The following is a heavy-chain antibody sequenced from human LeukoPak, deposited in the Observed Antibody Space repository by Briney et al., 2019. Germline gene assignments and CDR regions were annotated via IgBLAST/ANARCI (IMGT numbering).Heavy chain of an antibody. D-gene: IGHD2-2*02. CDR2: INPKTGAT. CDR1: GYTFTDYF. J-gene: IGHJ4*02. V-gene: IGHV1-2*02. Sequence: ASVKVSCKASGYTFTDYFLHWLRQAPGQGLEWMGWINPKTGATNYAQSFQGRVTMTRDTSISTAYMELSRLRSDDTAVYYCARGAPLGDCSSTSCYTDRWDYWGQGTLVTVSS. CDR3: ARGAPLGDCSSTSCYTDRWDY.